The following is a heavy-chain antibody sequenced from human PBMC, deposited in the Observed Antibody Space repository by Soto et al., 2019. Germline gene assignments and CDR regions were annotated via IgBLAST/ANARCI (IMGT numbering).Heavy chain of an antibody. D-gene: IGHD3-22*01. CDR1: GYTFTSYG. Sequence: ASVKVSCKASGYTFTSYGISWVRQAPGQGLEWMGWISAYNGNTNYVQKLQGRVTMTTDTSTSTAYMELRSLRSDDTAVYYCASSSYYDSSGYYGTFDYWGQGTLVTVSS. CDR3: ASSSYYDSSGYYGTFDY. V-gene: IGHV1-18*01. J-gene: IGHJ4*02. CDR2: ISAYNGNT.